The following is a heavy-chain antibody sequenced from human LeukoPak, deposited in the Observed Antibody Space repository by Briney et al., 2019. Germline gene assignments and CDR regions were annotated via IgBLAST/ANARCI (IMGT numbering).Heavy chain of an antibody. V-gene: IGHV3-23*01. CDR3: AKAMTKGPPFDY. CDR2: TSDSGGSI. J-gene: IGHJ4*02. D-gene: IGHD3-22*01. Sequence: GGSLRLSCAASGFTFRDYAMSWVRQAPGKGLEWVSATSDSGGSIYYADSVKGRFTISRDNSKNTLYLQMNSLRAEDTAVYYCAKAMTKGPPFDYWGQGTLVTVSS. CDR1: GFTFRDYA.